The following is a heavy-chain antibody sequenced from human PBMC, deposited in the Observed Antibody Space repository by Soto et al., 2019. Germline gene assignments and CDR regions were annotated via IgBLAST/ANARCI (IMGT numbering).Heavy chain of an antibody. V-gene: IGHV1-18*01. J-gene: IGHJ4*02. D-gene: IGHD4-4*01. CDR2: ISAYNGNT. Sequence: QVQLVQSGAEVKKPGASVKVSCKASGYTFTSYGISWVRQAPGQGLGGMGWISAYNGNTNYAQKLQGRVTMTTATSTSTAYMELRSLRSDDTAVYYCARDGAWRDYSNYGRDWGQGTLVTVSS. CDR3: ARDGAWRDYSNYGRD. CDR1: GYTFTSYG.